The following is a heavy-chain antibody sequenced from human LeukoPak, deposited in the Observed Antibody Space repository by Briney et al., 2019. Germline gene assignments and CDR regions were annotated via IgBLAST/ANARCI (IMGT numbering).Heavy chain of an antibody. CDR1: GFTFSSYW. D-gene: IGHD3-10*01. CDR2: IKQDGSEK. Sequence: GGSLRLSCAASGFTFSSYWMSWVRQAPGKGLEWVANIKQDGSEKYYVDSVKGRFTISRDNAKNSLYLQMNSLRAEDTAVYYCAREALLWFGELGAFDIWGQGTMVTVSS. J-gene: IGHJ3*02. CDR3: AREALLWFGELGAFDI. V-gene: IGHV3-7*01.